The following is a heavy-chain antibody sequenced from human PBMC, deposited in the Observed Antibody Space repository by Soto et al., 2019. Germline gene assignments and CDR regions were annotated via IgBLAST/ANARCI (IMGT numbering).Heavy chain of an antibody. V-gene: IGHV1-2*04. Sequence: QVQLVQSGAEVKKPGASVKVSCKASGYTFTDYYMHWVRQAPGQRLEWKGWINPNSGTTNYAQKFQGWVTMTSDTSTTTVDMEVSRLRSDDTAVYYCARVPRVGYYGMDVWGQGTTVTCSS. CDR3: ARVPRVGYYGMDV. CDR1: GYTFTDYY. J-gene: IGHJ6*02. CDR2: INPNSGTT. D-gene: IGHD1-26*01.